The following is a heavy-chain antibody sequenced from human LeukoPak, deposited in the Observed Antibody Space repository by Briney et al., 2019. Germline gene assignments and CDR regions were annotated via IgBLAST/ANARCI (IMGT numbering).Heavy chain of an antibody. V-gene: IGHV3-33*06. CDR1: GFTFSSYG. CDR3: AKSGSSGDAFDI. D-gene: IGHD3-22*01. CDR2: IWYDGSNK. J-gene: IGHJ3*02. Sequence: GGSLRLSCAASGFTFSSYGMHWVRQAPGEGLEWVAVIWYDGSNKYYADSVKGRFTISRDNSKNTLYLQMNSLRAEDTAVYYCAKSGSSGDAFDIWGQGTMVTVSS.